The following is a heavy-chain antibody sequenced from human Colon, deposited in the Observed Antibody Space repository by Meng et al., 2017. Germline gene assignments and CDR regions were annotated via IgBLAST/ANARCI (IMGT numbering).Heavy chain of an antibody. J-gene: IGHJ4*02. CDR3: VRQTLSEYRDSVYFDY. Sequence: QVQLQESGPGLVKPSGSLSRTCAVSGGSFSSDNWGSWVRQSPGRGLEWIAEIYHTGRINYNPSLKSRLTISLDKSKIQFSLKLSSVTAADTAVYYCVRQTLSEYRDSVYFDYWGQGTLVTVSS. CDR2: IYHTGRI. V-gene: IGHV4-4*02. D-gene: IGHD4-17*01. CDR1: GGSFSSDNW.